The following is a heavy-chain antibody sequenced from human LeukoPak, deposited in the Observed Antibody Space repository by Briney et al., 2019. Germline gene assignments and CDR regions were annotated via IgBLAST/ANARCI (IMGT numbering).Heavy chain of an antibody. J-gene: IGHJ4*02. Sequence: VESLKISCKGSGYSFSSYWISWVRQMPGKGLEWMGSIDPSDSYTNCSPSFQGDVTISTDKSISTAYLQWSSLRASDTDMYYCARNRYYYDYSGYYVDYWGQGTLVTVSS. D-gene: IGHD3-22*01. CDR2: IDPSDSYT. CDR3: ARNRYYYDYSGYYVDY. CDR1: GYSFSSYW. V-gene: IGHV5-10-1*01.